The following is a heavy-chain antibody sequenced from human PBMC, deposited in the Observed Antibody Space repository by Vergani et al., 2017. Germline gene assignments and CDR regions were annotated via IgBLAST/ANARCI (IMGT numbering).Heavy chain of an antibody. CDR1: GFTFSSYA. Sequence: QVQLVESGGGVVQPGRSLRLSCAASGFTFSSYAMHWVRQAPGKGLEWVAVISYDGSNKYYADSVKGRFTISRDNSKNTLYLQMNSLRAEDPAVYYCARDPLRGAATILDYWGQGTLVTVSS. J-gene: IGHJ4*02. V-gene: IGHV3-30-3*01. D-gene: IGHD5-24*01. CDR2: ISYDGSNK. CDR3: ARDPLRGAATILDY.